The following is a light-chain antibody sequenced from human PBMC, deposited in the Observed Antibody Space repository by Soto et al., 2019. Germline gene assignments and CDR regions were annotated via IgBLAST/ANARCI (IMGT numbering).Light chain of an antibody. CDR2: GPS. CDR3: QQYGSSPLT. Sequence: DIVLTQSPGTLSLSPGERATLSCRASQSVSSSNLAWYQQKPGQAPRLLIYGPSSRATGIPDRFSGRGSGADFTLTISRLEPEDYAVYSCQQYGSSPLTFGGGTKVEIK. V-gene: IGKV3-20*01. CDR1: QSVSSSN. J-gene: IGKJ4*01.